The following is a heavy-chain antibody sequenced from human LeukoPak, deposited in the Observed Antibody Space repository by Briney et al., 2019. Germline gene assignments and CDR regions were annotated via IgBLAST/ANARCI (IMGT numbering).Heavy chain of an antibody. D-gene: IGHD3-10*01. CDR1: GFTFSSYA. CDR2: ISGSGGST. Sequence: GGSLRLSCAASGFTFSSYAMSWVRQAPGKGLEWVSVISGSGGSTYYADSVKGRFTISRDNSKNTLYLQMNSLRAEDTAVYYCAKLGFYGSGGRNWFDPWGQGTLVTVSS. J-gene: IGHJ5*02. V-gene: IGHV3-23*01. CDR3: AKLGFYGSGGRNWFDP.